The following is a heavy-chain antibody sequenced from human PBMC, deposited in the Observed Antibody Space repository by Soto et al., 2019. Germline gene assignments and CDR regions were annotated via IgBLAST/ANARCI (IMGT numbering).Heavy chain of an antibody. CDR2: INHSGST. J-gene: IGHJ4*02. D-gene: IGHD3-22*01. V-gene: IGHV4-34*01. CDR1: AGSFSGYY. CDR3: ARHFVAVVIKGWGY. Sequence: SETLSLTCAVYAGSFSGYYWSWIRQPPGKGLEWIGEINHSGSTNYNPSLKSRVTISVDTPKNQFSLKLSSVTAADTAVYYCARHFVAVVIKGWGYWGQGALVTVSS.